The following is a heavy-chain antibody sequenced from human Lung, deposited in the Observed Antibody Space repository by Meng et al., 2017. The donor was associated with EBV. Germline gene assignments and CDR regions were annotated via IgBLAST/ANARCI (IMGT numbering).Heavy chain of an antibody. CDR1: AGNFRSYS. D-gene: IGHD3-10*01. Sequence: HVLLLQSWTGVEQPGISGKVSCEASAGNFRSYSISWVRQAPGQGLEWMGGIIPIFGTTNCAQNFQDRVTITADESTSTAYMELSSLRSEDTAVYYCARDLFSRGDVWGQGTTVTVSS. V-gene: IGHV1-69*12. CDR2: IIPIFGTT. CDR3: ARDLFSRGDV. J-gene: IGHJ6*02.